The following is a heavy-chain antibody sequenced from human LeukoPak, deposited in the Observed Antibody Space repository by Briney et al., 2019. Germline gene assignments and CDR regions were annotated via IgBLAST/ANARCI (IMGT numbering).Heavy chain of an antibody. D-gene: IGHD4-17*01. CDR1: GSTFSSYA. CDR2: ISGSGGST. J-gene: IGHJ3*02. CDR3: ARSPDGRLDAFDI. V-gene: IGHV3-23*01. Sequence: PGGSLSLSCAASGSTFSSYAMSWVRQAPGKGLEWVSAISGSGGSTYYADSVKGRFTISRDNSKNTLYLQMNSLRAEDTAVYYCARSPDGRLDAFDIWGQGTMVTVSS.